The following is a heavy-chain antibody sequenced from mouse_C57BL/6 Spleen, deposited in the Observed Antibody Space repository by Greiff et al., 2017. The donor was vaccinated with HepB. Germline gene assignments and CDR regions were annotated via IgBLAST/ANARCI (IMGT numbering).Heavy chain of an antibody. D-gene: IGHD2-1*01. V-gene: IGHV1-22*01. CDR3: ARGGNSIFDY. Sequence: VQLKQSGPELVKPGASVKMSCKASGCTFTDYNMHWVKQSHGKSLEWIGYINPNNGGTSYNQKFKGKATLTVNKSSSTAYMELRSLTSEDSAVYYCARGGNSIFDYWGQGTTLTVSS. CDR2: INPNNGGT. J-gene: IGHJ2*01. CDR1: GCTFTDYN.